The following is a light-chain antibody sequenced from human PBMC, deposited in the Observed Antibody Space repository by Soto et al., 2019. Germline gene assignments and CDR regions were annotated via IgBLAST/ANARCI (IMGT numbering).Light chain of an antibody. V-gene: IGKV3-20*01. CDR2: GSS. CDR3: QHYGSSPPYT. CDR1: QSVTNKY. J-gene: IGKJ2*01. Sequence: EVVLTQSPGTLSLSPGERATLSCRASQSVTNKYVAWYQQKPDPAPRLLNFGSSDGATVIPDRFSGSWSGTDFPPTISRLEPEDFAVYYCQHYGSSPPYTFGQGTKLEI.